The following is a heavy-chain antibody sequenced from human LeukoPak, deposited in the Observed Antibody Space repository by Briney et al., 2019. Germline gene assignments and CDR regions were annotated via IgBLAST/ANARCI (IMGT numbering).Heavy chain of an antibody. CDR1: RFTFCTYE. J-gene: IGHJ4*02. CDR3: AGGMTTGTVDS. Sequence: GGSLRLSCTAYRFTFCTYEMNWVRQAPGKGLEWVSYISSSGSTVYYADSGKGPFTISRDSAKNSLYLQMSSLRAEDTAVYYCAGGMTTGTVDSWGQGTLVTVSS. CDR2: ISSSGSTV. V-gene: IGHV3-48*03. D-gene: IGHD4-11*01.